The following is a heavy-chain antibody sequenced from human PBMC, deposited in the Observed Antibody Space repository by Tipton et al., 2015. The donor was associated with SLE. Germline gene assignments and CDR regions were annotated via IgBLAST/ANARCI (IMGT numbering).Heavy chain of an antibody. CDR3: ARGAGGIAARPDL. J-gene: IGHJ5*02. CDR2: IYRSGKT. D-gene: IGHD6-6*01. Sequence: GSLRLSCAVYGGSFSDYYWSWIRQPPGKGLEWVSVIYRSGKTYYADSVQGRFTISRDNSKNTVYFQMNGLRPEDTAMYYCARGAGGIAARPDLWGQGTLLTVSS. CDR1: GGSFSDYY. V-gene: IGHV3-66*03.